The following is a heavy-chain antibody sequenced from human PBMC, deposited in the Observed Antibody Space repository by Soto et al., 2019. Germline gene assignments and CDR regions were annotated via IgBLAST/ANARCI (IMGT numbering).Heavy chain of an antibody. CDR1: GGSISSGDYY. J-gene: IGHJ4*02. CDR3: ARGSYYYDSSGYYHY. V-gene: IGHV4-30-4*01. Sequence: SETLSLTCTVSGGSISSGDYYWSWVRQPPGKGLEWIGYIYYSGSTYYNPSLKSRVTISVDTSKNQFSLKLSSVTAADTAVYYCARGSYYYDSSGYYHYWAQGTLVTVSS. CDR2: IYYSGST. D-gene: IGHD3-22*01.